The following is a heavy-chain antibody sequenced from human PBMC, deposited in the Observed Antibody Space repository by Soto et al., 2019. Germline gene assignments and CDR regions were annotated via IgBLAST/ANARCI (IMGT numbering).Heavy chain of an antibody. CDR2: IIPVFDTV. V-gene: IGHV1-69*13. J-gene: IGHJ4*02. CDR3: ASGGSGYVWFNDF. CDR1: GGLFSSYA. D-gene: IGHD5-12*01. Sequence: GASVKVSCKDTGGLFSSYAVSWVRQARGRGLEWMGGIIPVFDTVYYAQKFQGRVTITADEFKNTAYMELSSLRSEDTAMYYCASGGSGYVWFNDFWAQGTFVTVSS.